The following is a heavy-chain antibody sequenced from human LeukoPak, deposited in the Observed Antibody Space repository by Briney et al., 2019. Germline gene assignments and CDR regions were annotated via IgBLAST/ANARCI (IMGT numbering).Heavy chain of an antibody. J-gene: IGHJ6*02. Sequence: KPGGSLRLSCAASGFTFSIYSMNWVRQAPGKGLEWVSPISSSISYIYYADSVKGRFTISRDNARNSVYLQMNSLRAEDRAVYYCARDPAARSGNYSYHGMDVWGLGTTVTVSS. CDR1: GFTFSIYS. CDR3: ARDPAARSGNYSYHGMDV. D-gene: IGHD1-26*01. CDR2: ISSSISYI. V-gene: IGHV3-21*03.